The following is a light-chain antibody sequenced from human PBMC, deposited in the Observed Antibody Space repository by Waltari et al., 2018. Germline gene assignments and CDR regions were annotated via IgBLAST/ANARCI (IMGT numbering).Light chain of an antibody. CDR2: KAS. CDR1: QSVNSW. Sequence: DIQMTQSPSTLSASVGDRVTITCRASQSVNSWVAWYQQKPRKAPKLLIFKASNLESGVPSRVCGSGSGTEFTLTISSLQAEDVAVYYCQQYHSTPRGTFGQGTKVEIK. V-gene: IGKV1-5*03. J-gene: IGKJ1*01. CDR3: QQYHSTPRGT.